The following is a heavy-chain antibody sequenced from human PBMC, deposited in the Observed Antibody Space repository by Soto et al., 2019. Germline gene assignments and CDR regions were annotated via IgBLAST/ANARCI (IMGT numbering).Heavy chain of an antibody. Sequence: WASVKVSCKASGYTFTGYYIHWVRQAPGQGLEWMGWINPNSGGTNYAQKFQGRVTMTRDTSISTAYMELSRLRFDDTAVYYCARYAASGGIGMDVWGQGTTVTVSS. V-gene: IGHV1-2*02. CDR1: GYTFTGYY. J-gene: IGHJ6*02. D-gene: IGHD2-15*01. CDR2: INPNSGGT. CDR3: ARYAASGGIGMDV.